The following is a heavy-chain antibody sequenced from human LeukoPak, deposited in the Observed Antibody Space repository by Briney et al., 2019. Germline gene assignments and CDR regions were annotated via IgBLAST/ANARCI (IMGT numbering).Heavy chain of an antibody. Sequence: PSDTLSLTCAVSGDSFSSHYWTWIRQPPGRGLEGIGYISYIGTTNYNPSLKSRVTISIDTSKNQFSLKLSSVTTADTAVYYCARDLVTVTKGFDIWGLGTMVSVSS. CDR2: ISYIGTT. V-gene: IGHV4-59*11. CDR1: GDSFSSHY. J-gene: IGHJ3*02. D-gene: IGHD4-17*01. CDR3: ARDLVTVTKGFDI.